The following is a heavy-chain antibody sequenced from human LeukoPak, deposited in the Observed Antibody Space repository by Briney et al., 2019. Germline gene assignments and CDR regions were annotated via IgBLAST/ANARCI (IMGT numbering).Heavy chain of an antibody. J-gene: IGHJ3*02. CDR3: ARPRLEYCSGGSCFDAFDI. CDR2: ISGSGGST. Sequence: GGSLRLSCAASGFTFSSYAMSWVRQAPGKGLEWVSAISGSGGSTYYADSVKGRFTISRDNSKNTLFLQMNSLTAEDTAIYSCARPRLEYCSGGSCFDAFDIWGQGQWSPSLQ. D-gene: IGHD2-15*01. V-gene: IGHV3-23*01. CDR1: GFTFSSYA.